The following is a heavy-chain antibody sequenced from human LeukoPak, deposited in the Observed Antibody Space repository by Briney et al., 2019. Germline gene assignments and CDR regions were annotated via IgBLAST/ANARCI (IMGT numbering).Heavy chain of an antibody. D-gene: IGHD3-3*01. Sequence: ASAKVSCKASGYTFITSGITWVRQAHGHGLKWMGRISLFNGKTRFAEEFQDRLTMTTDTPTRTAYMVLRSLRSDDTAVYYCVREPYDFWSGSPVAPFDYWGQGTLVTVSS. CDR3: VREPYDFWSGSPVAPFDY. CDR1: GYTFITSG. J-gene: IGHJ4*02. V-gene: IGHV1-18*01. CDR2: ISLFNGKT.